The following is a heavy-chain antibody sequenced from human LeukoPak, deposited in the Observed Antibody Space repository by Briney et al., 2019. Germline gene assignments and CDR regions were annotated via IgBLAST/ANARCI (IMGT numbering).Heavy chain of an antibody. V-gene: IGHV2-70*04. D-gene: IGHD4-17*01. J-gene: IGHJ4*02. Sequence: SGPTLVNPPQTLTLTCTFSGCSLRTRGMRVSWIRQPPGKALEWLSRIDWDDDKFYNTSLKTRLTISKDTSKNQLVLTMTNMDPVDTATYYCARIPTYGDYAYFDYWGQGTLVTVSS. CDR1: GCSLRTRGMR. CDR2: IDWDDDK. CDR3: ARIPTYGDYAYFDY.